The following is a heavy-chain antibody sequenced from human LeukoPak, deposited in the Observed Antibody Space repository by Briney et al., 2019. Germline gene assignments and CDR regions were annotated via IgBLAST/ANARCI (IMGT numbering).Heavy chain of an antibody. J-gene: IGHJ4*02. CDR3: ARGRVPAAGD. Sequence: GGSLRLSCAASGFTFSSYSMNWVRQAPGKGLEWVSYISSSSSTIYYADSVKGRFTISRDNAKNSLYLQMNGLRAEDTAVYYCARGRVPAAGDWGQGTLVTVSS. CDR2: ISSSSSTI. D-gene: IGHD2-2*01. V-gene: IGHV3-48*01. CDR1: GFTFSSYS.